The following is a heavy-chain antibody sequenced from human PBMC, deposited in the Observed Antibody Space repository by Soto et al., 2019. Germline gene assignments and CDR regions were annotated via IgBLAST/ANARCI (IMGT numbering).Heavy chain of an antibody. Sequence: SETLSLTCAVDGGSVSGYYWTWIRQPPGKGLEWIGEINHSGNTNYNPSLESRVTMSVDTSKNQFSLKLRSVIVADTAVYYCARDTVAVAGPEYYFDYWGQGTLVTVSS. CDR2: INHSGNT. D-gene: IGHD6-19*01. CDR3: ARDTVAVAGPEYYFDY. CDR1: GGSVSGYY. V-gene: IGHV4-34*01. J-gene: IGHJ4*02.